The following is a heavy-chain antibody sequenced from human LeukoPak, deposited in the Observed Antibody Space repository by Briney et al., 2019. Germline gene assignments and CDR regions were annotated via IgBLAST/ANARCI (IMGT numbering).Heavy chain of an antibody. Sequence: PSETLSLTCTVSSVSISSSSYYWGWIRQPPGKGLEWIGTIYYSGSTYYNPSLKSRVTMSVDTPKNQFSLKLSSVTAADTAVYYCARDGGFGELFTYDYWGQGTLVTVSS. J-gene: IGHJ4*02. CDR2: IYYSGST. CDR1: SVSISSSSYY. V-gene: IGHV4-39*07. D-gene: IGHD3-10*01. CDR3: ARDGGFGELFTYDY.